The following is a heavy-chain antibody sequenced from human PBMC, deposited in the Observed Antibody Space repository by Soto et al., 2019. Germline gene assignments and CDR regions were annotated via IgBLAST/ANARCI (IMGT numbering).Heavy chain of an antibody. D-gene: IGHD3-9*01. J-gene: IGHJ5*02. CDR2: IYHSGST. CDR1: SGSISSSNW. CDR3: ARAGTYYDILTGYYDASWFDP. Sequence: SETLSLTCAVSSGSISSSNWWSWVRQPPGKGLEWIGEIYHSGSTNYNPSLKSRVTISVDKSKNQFSLKLSSVTAADTAVYYCARAGTYYDILTGYYDASWFDPWGQGTLVTVSS. V-gene: IGHV4-4*02.